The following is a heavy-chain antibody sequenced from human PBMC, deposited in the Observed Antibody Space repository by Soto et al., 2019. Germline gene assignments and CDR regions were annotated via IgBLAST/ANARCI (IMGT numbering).Heavy chain of an antibody. CDR3: AKDGAPGVRGSSSWYLPDY. CDR2: ISYDGSNK. V-gene: IGHV3-30*18. J-gene: IGHJ4*02. Sequence: QVQLVESGGGVVQPGRSLRLSCAASGFTFSSYGMHWVRQAPGKGLEWVAVISYDGSNKYYADSVKGRFTISRDNSKNTLYLQMNSLRAEDTAVYYCAKDGAPGVRGSSSWYLPDYWGQGTLVTVSS. CDR1: GFTFSSYG. D-gene: IGHD6-13*01.